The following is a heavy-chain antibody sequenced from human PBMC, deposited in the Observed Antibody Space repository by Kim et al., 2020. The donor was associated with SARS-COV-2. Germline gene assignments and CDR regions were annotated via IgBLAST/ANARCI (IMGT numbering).Heavy chain of an antibody. J-gene: IGHJ4*02. CDR1: EFSVSTKT. D-gene: IGHD2-2*02. CDR3: AGDNYNNYCYKY. CDR2: IYRNGTT. Sequence: GGSLRLSCAASEFSVSTKTMTWVRQTPGKGLEWVSIIYRNGTTYYADSVKGRITTSRDTSKNTLYLQMDNLRADDTAVYYCAGDNYNNYCYKYWVQGTLVTVTA. V-gene: IGHV3-53*01.